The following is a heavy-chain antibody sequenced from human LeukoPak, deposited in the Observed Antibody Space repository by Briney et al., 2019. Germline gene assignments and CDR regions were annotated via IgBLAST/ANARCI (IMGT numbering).Heavy chain of an antibody. J-gene: IGHJ6*02. Sequence: ASVKVSCKASGYTFTSYGISWVRQAPGQGLEWMGWISAYNGNTNYAQKLQGRVTMTTDTSTSTAYMELRSLRSDDTAVYYCAWEAARGPYLDYYYGMDVWGQGTTVTVSS. V-gene: IGHV1-18*01. CDR3: AWEAARGPYLDYYYGMDV. D-gene: IGHD6-13*01. CDR1: GYTFTSYG. CDR2: ISAYNGNT.